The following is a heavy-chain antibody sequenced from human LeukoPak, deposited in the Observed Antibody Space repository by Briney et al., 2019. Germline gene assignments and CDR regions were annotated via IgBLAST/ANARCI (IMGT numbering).Heavy chain of an antibody. Sequence: SETLSLTCAVYGGSFSGYYWSWIRQPPGKGLEWIGEINHSGSTNYNPSLKSRVTISVDTSKNQFSLKLSAVTAADTAVYYCARTYGSGSYDYWGQGTLVTVSS. V-gene: IGHV4-34*01. J-gene: IGHJ4*02. CDR3: ARTYGSGSYDY. D-gene: IGHD3-10*01. CDR1: GGSFSGYY. CDR2: INHSGST.